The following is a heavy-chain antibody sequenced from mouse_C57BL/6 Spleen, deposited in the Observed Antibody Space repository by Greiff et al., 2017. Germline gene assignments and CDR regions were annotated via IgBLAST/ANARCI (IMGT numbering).Heavy chain of an antibody. CDR1: GYTITDDY. V-gene: IGHV14-4*01. Sequence: EVQLQESGAELVRPGASVKLSCTASGYTITDDYMHWVKQRPEQGLEWIGWIDPENGDTDYTSKFQGKATITADTSSNTAYLQLSSLTSEDTAVYYCSTREFQFAYWGQGTLVTVSA. CDR3: STREFQFAY. CDR2: IDPENGDT. J-gene: IGHJ3*01.